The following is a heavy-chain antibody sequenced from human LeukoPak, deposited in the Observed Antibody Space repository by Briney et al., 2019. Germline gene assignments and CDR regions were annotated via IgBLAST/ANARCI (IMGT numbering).Heavy chain of an antibody. V-gene: IGHV4-59*01. D-gene: IGHD2-21*01. CDR3: ARGVVIAPQTFDY. CDR1: GESISGFY. Sequence: PSETLSLTCTVSGESISGFYWTWIRQPPGKGLEWIGYIYYSGSTNYNPSLKSRVTISVDTSKNQFSLKLSSVTAADTAVYYCARGVVIAPQTFDYWGQGTRVTVSS. J-gene: IGHJ4*02. CDR2: IYYSGST.